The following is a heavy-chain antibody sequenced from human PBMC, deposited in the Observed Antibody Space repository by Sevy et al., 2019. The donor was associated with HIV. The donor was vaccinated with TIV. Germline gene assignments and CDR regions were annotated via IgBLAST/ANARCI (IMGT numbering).Heavy chain of an antibody. D-gene: IGHD3-10*01. J-gene: IGHJ5*02. CDR3: VRGWPFTS. Sequence: GGSLRLSCAASGFSFSWYWMSWVRQTPEKGLEWVANIKQDGSEKNYVDSVKGRFTISRDNSKNTLYLQMTSLKVDDTAIYYCVRGWPFTSWGQGTLVTVSS. CDR1: GFSFSWYW. V-gene: IGHV3-7*03. CDR2: IKQDGSEK.